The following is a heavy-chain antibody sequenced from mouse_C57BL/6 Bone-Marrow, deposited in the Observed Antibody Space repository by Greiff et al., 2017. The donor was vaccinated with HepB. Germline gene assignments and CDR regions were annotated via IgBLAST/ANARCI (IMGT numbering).Heavy chain of an antibody. V-gene: IGHV14-4*01. CDR1: GFNIKDDY. CDR3: TAPAYGSSYGAY. J-gene: IGHJ3*01. D-gene: IGHD1-1*01. Sequence: EVMLVESGAELVRPGASVKLSCTASGFNIKDDYMHWVKQRPEQGLEWIGWIDPENGDTEYASKFQGKATITADTSSNTAYLQLSSLTSEDTAVYYGTAPAYGSSYGAYWGQGTLVTVSA. CDR2: IDPENGDT.